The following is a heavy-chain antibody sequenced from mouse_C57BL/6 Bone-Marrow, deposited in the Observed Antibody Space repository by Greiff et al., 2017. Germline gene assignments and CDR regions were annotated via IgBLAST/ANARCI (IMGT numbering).Heavy chain of an antibody. D-gene: IGHD1-1*01. CDR1: GYAFSSSW. Sequence: QVQLQQSGPELVKPGASVKISCKASGYAFSSSWMNWVKQRPGKGLEWIGRIYPGDGDTNYNGKFKGKATLTADKSSSTAYMQLSSLTSEDSAVYFCARDYYGSSTSGVPYWYFDVWGTGTTVTVSS. CDR2: IYPGDGDT. CDR3: ARDYYGSSTSGVPYWYFDV. J-gene: IGHJ1*03. V-gene: IGHV1-82*01.